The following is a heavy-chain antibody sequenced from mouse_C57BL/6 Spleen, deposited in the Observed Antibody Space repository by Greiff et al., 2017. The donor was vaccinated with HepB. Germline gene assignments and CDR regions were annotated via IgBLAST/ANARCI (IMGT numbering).Heavy chain of an antibody. CDR1: GFTFSSYA. D-gene: IGHD2-1*01. Sequence: EVQVVESGGGLVKPGGSLKLSCAASGFTFSSYAMSWVRQTPEKRLEWVATISDGGSYTYYPDNVKGRFTISRDNAKNNLYLQMSHLKSEDTAMYYCARDRGNPWYFDVWGTGTTVTVSS. J-gene: IGHJ1*03. V-gene: IGHV5-4*01. CDR3: ARDRGNPWYFDV. CDR2: ISDGGSYT.